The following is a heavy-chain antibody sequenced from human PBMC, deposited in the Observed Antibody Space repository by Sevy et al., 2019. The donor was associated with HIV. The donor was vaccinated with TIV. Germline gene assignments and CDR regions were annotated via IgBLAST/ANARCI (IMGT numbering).Heavy chain of an antibody. CDR3: ARVGRYYDSSGYYRDY. D-gene: IGHD3-22*01. V-gene: IGHV1-69*13. J-gene: IGHJ4*02. CDR1: GGTFSSYA. CDR2: IIPIFGTA. Sequence: ASVKVSCKASGGTFSSYAISWVRQAPGQGLEWMGGIIPIFGTANYAQKFHGRVTITADESTSTAYMELSSLRSEDTAVYYCARVGRYYDSSGYYRDYWGQGTLVTVSS.